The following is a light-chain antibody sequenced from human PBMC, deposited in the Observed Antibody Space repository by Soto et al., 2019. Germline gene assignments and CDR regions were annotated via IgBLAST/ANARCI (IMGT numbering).Light chain of an antibody. J-gene: IGLJ3*02. V-gene: IGLV2-18*02. CDR3: SSYTSSSTLV. CDR2: EVS. CDR1: SSDVGSYNR. Sequence: QSVLTQPPSVSGSPGQSVTISCTGTSSDVGSYNRVSWYQQPPGTAPKLMIYEVSNRPSGVPDRFSGSKSGNTASLTISGLQAEDEADYYCSSYTSSSTLVFGGGIKVTVL.